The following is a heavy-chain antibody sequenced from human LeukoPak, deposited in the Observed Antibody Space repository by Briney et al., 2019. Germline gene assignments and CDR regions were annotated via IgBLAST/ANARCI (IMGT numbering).Heavy chain of an antibody. J-gene: IGHJ4*02. CDR3: ARQLGYCSSTSCYADKVDY. V-gene: IGHV4-39*01. D-gene: IGHD2-2*01. CDR2: IYYSGST. Sequence: PSETLSLTCTVSGGSISSSSYYWGWIRQPPGKGLEWIGSIYYSGSTYYNPSLKSRVTISVDTSKNQFSLKLSSVTDADTAVYYCARQLGYCSSTSCYADKVDYWGQGTLVTVSS. CDR1: GGSISSSSYY.